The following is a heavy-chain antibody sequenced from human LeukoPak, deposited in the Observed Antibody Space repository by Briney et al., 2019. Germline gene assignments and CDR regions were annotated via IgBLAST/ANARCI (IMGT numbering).Heavy chain of an antibody. CDR3: ARDSPITPFDP. CDR2: IYYSGST. V-gene: IGHV4-39*07. J-gene: IGHJ5*02. CDR1: GGSISSSSYC. Sequence: PSETLALTCTVSGGSISSSSYCWGWIRQPPGKGLEWIGSIYYSGSTYYNPSLKSRVTISVDTSKNQFSLKLSSVTAADTAVYYCARDSPITPFDPWGQGTMVTVSS. D-gene: IGHD3-16*01.